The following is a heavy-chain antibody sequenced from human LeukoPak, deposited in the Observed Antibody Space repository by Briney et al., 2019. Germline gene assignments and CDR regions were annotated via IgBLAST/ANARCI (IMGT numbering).Heavy chain of an antibody. CDR1: GYTFTGYY. J-gene: IGHJ4*02. CDR3: ARSGSYYNYLVD. Sequence: AAVKVSCKASGYTFTGYYMHWVRQAPGQGLEWMGWINPNSGGTNYAQKFQGRVTMTRDTSISTAYMELSRLRSDDTALYYCARSGSYYNYLVDWGQGTLVTVSS. CDR2: INPNSGGT. D-gene: IGHD3-10*01. V-gene: IGHV1-2*02.